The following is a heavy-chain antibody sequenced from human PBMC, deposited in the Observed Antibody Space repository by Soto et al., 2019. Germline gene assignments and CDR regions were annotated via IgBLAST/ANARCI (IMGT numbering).Heavy chain of an antibody. V-gene: IGHV4-31*03. D-gene: IGHD2-15*01. CDR1: GGSMSSGGYY. CDR3: ARDRECSGGTCYNYFDY. J-gene: IGHJ4*02. Sequence: TLALTCTVAGGSMSSGGYYWSWIRQHPGKGLEWIGYIYYSGSTYYNPSLKSRVTISVDTSKIQLSLKLSSVTAADTAVYYCARDRECSGGTCYNYFDYSGQGTLVTVSS. CDR2: IYYSGST.